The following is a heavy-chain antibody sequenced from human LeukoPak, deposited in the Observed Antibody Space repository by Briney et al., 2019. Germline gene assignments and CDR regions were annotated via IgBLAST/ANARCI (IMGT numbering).Heavy chain of an antibody. D-gene: IGHD1-26*01. CDR1: GLTFSTYC. CDR2: INPDGSIR. V-gene: IGHV3-74*03. CDR3: AREARVGGALQY. J-gene: IGHJ4*02. Sequence: GSLRLSCAASGLTFSTYCMHWVRQAPGKGLAWFARINPDGSIRTYANSVQGRVTISRDTAKDTLFLQMNSLRAEDTAVYYCAREARVGGALQYWGQGTPVTVSS.